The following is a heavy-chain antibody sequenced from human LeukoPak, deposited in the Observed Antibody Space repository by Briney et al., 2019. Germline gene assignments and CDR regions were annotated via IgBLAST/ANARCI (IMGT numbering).Heavy chain of an antibody. CDR3: ARDSRWFGELLSVNWFDP. CDR1: GFTFSSYG. CDR2: IWYDGSNK. D-gene: IGHD3-10*01. J-gene: IGHJ5*02. V-gene: IGHV3-33*01. Sequence: GRSLRLSCAASGFTFSSYGMHWVRQAPGKGLEWVAVIWYDGSNKYYADSVKGRLTISRDNSKNTLYLQMNSLRAEDTAVYYCARDSRWFGELLSVNWFDPWGQGTLVTVSS.